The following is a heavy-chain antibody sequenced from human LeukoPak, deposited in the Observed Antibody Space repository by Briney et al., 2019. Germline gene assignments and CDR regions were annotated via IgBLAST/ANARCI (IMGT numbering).Heavy chain of an antibody. CDR2: IIPIFGTA. D-gene: IGHD3-3*01. J-gene: IGHJ6*02. Sequence: AASVKVSCKASGGTFSSYAISWVRQAPGQGLEWMGGIIPIFGTANYAQKFQGRVTITADESTSTAYMELSSLRSEDTAVYYCARVLDRRLMWVSDDLYGMDVWGQGTTVTVSS. CDR1: GGTFSSYA. V-gene: IGHV1-69*13. CDR3: ARVLDRRLMWVSDDLYGMDV.